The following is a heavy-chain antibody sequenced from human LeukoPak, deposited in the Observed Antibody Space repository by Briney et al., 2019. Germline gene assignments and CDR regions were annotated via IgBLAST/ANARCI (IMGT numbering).Heavy chain of an antibody. J-gene: IGHJ3*02. V-gene: IGHV3-15*01. D-gene: IGHD2-15*01. CDR3: TTSLYCFRSSCYTEGAFDI. CDR2: IKSKTDGGTP. CDR1: GFTFSNAW. Sequence: GGSLRLSCAASGFTFSNAWMSWVRQAPGKGLEWVGRIKSKTDGGTPDHAAPVKDRFFISRDDSKNTLFLQMYGLKTEDTAMYYCTTSLYCFRSSCYTEGAFDIWGQGTVVTVSS.